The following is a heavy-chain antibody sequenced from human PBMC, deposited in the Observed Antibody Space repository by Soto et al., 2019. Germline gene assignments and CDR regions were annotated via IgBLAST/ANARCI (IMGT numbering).Heavy chain of an antibody. D-gene: IGHD6-6*01. CDR2: ISGSGGST. CDR1: GFTFSSYA. J-gene: IGHJ6*02. Sequence: GGSLRLSCAASGFTFSSYAMSWVRQAPGKGLEWVSAISGSGGSTYYADSVKGRFTISRDNSKNTLHLQMNSLRAEDTAVYYCAKSRSRYSSSSGMDVWGQGTTVTVSS. CDR3: AKSRSRYSSSSGMDV. V-gene: IGHV3-23*01.